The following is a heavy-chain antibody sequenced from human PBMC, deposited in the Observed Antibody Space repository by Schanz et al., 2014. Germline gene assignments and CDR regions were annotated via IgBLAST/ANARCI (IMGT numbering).Heavy chain of an antibody. CDR3: ARDDYDSSGYYYCDY. D-gene: IGHD3-22*01. J-gene: IGHJ4*02. V-gene: IGHV1-69*09. CDR2: IIPILGIA. Sequence: QVPLIQSGAEVKKPGSSVKVSCKASGGTFSSYTISWVRQAPGQGLERMGRIIPILGIANYAQKFQGRVTITADKSTFTAYMELSSLRSEDTAMYYCARDDYDSSGYYYCDYWGQGTLVTVSS. CDR1: GGTFSSYT.